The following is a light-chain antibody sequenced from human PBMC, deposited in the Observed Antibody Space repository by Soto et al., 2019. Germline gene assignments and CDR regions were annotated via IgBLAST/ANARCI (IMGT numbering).Light chain of an antibody. J-gene: IGKJ3*01. Sequence: EIVLTQSPATLSLSPGERATLSCRASQSVSSYLAWYHQKPGQAPRLLIYDASNRATGIPARFSVSGSGTDFTLTISSLEPEDFAVYYCQQRSNWPPFTFGPGTKVDIK. CDR1: QSVSSY. CDR2: DAS. V-gene: IGKV3-11*01. CDR3: QQRSNWPPFT.